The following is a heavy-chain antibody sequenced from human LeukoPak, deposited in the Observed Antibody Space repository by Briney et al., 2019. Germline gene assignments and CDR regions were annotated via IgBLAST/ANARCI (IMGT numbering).Heavy chain of an antibody. CDR2: ISGSGGSI. J-gene: IGHJ4*02. Sequence: PGGSLRLSCAASGFTFSSYAMNWVRQAPGKGLEWVSAISGSGGSIYYADSVKGRFTISRDNSENTLYLQMNSPRAEDTAVYHCAKLPYFAYFDYWGQGTLVSVSS. CDR1: GFTFSSYA. CDR3: AKLPYFAYFDY. D-gene: IGHD3-9*01. V-gene: IGHV3-23*01.